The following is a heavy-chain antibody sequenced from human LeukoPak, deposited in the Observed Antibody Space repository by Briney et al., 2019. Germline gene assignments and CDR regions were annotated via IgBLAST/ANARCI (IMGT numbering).Heavy chain of an antibody. CDR3: ARHRTASDY. CDR1: GFTLSSYE. J-gene: IGHJ4*02. CDR2: MSSSGNSK. Sequence: EAGGSLRLSCAASGFTLSSYEMNWVRQAPGKGLEWISYMSSSGNSKHYADSVKGRFAISRDNAKKSLYLQMNSLRAEDTAVYYCARHRTASDYWGQGTLVTVSS. V-gene: IGHV3-48*03. D-gene: IGHD3-16*02.